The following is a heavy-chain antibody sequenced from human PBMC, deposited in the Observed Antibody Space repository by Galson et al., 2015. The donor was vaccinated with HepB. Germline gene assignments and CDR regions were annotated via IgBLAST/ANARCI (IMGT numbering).Heavy chain of an antibody. CDR1: GYTFTGYY. J-gene: IGHJ5*02. CDR3: ARDNRKSGWHKGYWFDP. CDR2: INPNSGGT. Sequence: SVKVSCKASGYTFTGYYMHWVRQAPGQGLEWMGWINPNSGGTNYAQKFQGRVTMTRDTSISTAYMELSRLRSDDTAVYYCARDNRKSGWHKGYWFDPWGQGTLVTVSS. D-gene: IGHD6-19*01. V-gene: IGHV1-2*02.